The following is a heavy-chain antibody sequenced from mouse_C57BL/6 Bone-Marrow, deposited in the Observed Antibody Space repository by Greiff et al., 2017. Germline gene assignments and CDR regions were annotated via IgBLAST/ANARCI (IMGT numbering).Heavy chain of an antibody. J-gene: IGHJ2*01. CDR2: ISSGGSYT. CDR1: GFTFSSYG. CDR3: ARHEGYYGSSYDD. Sequence: EVKLMESGGDLVKPGGSLKLSCAASGFTFSSYGMSWVRQTPDKRLEWVATISSGGSYTYYPDSVKGRFTISRDNAKNTLYLQMSSLKSEDTAMYYCARHEGYYGSSYDDWGQGTTLTVSS. V-gene: IGHV5-6*01. D-gene: IGHD1-1*01.